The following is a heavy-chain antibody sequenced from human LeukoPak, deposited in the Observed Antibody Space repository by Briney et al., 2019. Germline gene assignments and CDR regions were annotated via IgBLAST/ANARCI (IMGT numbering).Heavy chain of an antibody. V-gene: IGHV1-2*02. D-gene: IGHD6-13*01. CDR1: GYTFTGYY. J-gene: IGHJ4*02. Sequence: ASVKVSCKASGYTFTGYYMHWVRQAPGQGLEWMGWINPNSGGTNYAQKFQGRVTMTRDTSISTAYMELSRLRSDDTAVYYCARATAAAVRYRFDYWGQGTLVTVSS. CDR2: INPNSGGT. CDR3: ARATAAAVRYRFDY.